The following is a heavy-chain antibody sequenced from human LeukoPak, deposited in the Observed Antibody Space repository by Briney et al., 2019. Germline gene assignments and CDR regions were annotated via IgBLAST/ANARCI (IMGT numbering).Heavy chain of an antibody. Sequence: SETLSLTCAVYGGSFSGYYWSWIRQPPGKGLEWIGEINHSGSTNYSPSLKSRVTISVDTSKNQFSLKLSSVTAADTAVYYCARTYDSFGGGFDYWGQGTLVTVSS. CDR3: ARTYDSFGGGFDY. CDR2: INHSGST. D-gene: IGHD3-22*01. CDR1: GGSFSGYY. J-gene: IGHJ4*02. V-gene: IGHV4-34*01.